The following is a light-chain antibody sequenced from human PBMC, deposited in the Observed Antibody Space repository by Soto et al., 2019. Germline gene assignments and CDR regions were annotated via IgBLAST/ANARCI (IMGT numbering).Light chain of an antibody. V-gene: IGKV3-15*01. CDR2: GAS. Sequence: TLSVSPGERATLSCRASQSVSSNLAWYQQRPGQAPRLLIYGASTRATGVPARFSGSGSGTEFALTISSLQSEDFAVYYCQQYNNLPLTFGGGTKVDIK. J-gene: IGKJ4*01. CDR1: QSVSSN. CDR3: QQYNNLPLT.